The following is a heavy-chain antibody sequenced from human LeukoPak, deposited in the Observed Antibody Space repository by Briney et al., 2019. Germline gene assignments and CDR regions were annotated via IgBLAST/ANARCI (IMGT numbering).Heavy chain of an antibody. CDR1: GYTLTSYD. Sequence: ASVKVSCKASGYTLTSYDINWVRQATGQGLEWMGWMNPNSGNTGYAQKFQGRVTMTRNTSISTAYMELSSLRSEDTAVYYCASRRVGSSSPRSFDYWGQGTLVTVSS. CDR3: ASRRVGSSSPRSFDY. V-gene: IGHV1-8*01. J-gene: IGHJ4*02. CDR2: MNPNSGNT. D-gene: IGHD6-13*01.